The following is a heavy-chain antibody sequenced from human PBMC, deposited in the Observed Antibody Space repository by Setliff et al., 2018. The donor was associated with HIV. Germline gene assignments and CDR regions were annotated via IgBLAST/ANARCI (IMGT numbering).Heavy chain of an antibody. CDR2: IIPIFGTA. J-gene: IGHJ3*02. CDR1: GGTFSSYA. Sequence: SVKVSCKASGGTFSSYAISWVRQAPGQGLEWMGGIIPIFGTANYAQKFQGRVTITTDESTSTAYMELSSLRSEDTAVCYRARAPELYSGSYDAFDIWGQGTMVTVSS. V-gene: IGHV1-69*05. D-gene: IGHD1-26*01. CDR3: ARAPELYSGSYDAFDI.